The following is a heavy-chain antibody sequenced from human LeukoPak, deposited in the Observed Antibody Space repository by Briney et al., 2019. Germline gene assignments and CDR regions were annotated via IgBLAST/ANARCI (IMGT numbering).Heavy chain of an antibody. D-gene: IGHD6-25*01. CDR2: IYYSGST. J-gene: IGHJ4*02. V-gene: IGHV4-39*07. CDR3: ARRRRAAGFDY. CDR1: GGSISSSSYY. Sequence: SETLSLTCTVSGGSISSSSYYWGWIRQPPGKGLEWIGSIYYSGSTYYNPSLKSRVTISVDTSKNQFSLKLSSVTAADTAVYYCARRRRAAGFDYWGQGTLVTVSS.